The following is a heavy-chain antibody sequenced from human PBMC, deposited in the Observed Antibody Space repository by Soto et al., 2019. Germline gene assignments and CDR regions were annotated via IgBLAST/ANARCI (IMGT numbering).Heavy chain of an antibody. CDR3: ARDNHGYSSGWYTFDI. D-gene: IGHD6-19*01. CDR1: GYTFTSYY. CDR2: INPSGGST. V-gene: IGHV1-46*01. Sequence: QVQLVQSGAEVKKPGASVKVSCKASGYTFTSYYMHWVRQAPGQGLEWMGIINPSGGSTSYAQKFQGRVTMTRGTSTSTVYMELSSLRSGDTAVYYCARDNHGYSSGWYTFDIWGQGTMVTVSS. J-gene: IGHJ3*02.